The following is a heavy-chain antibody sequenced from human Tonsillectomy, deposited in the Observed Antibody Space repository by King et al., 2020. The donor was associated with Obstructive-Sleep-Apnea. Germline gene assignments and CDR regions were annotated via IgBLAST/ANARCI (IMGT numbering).Heavy chain of an antibody. Sequence: VQLVESGGGLLQPGGSLRLSCAASGFTFSTYKMHWVRQAPGKGMEWVSNISSSSETIYYADSVKGRFTISRDNAKNSLYLQMNSLRAGDTAVYYCVRDLGYNYGYYFDYWGQGALLTVSS. CDR2: ISSSSETI. CDR3: VRDLGYNYGYYFDY. CDR1: GFTFSTYK. V-gene: IGHV3-48*01. D-gene: IGHD5-18*01. J-gene: IGHJ4*02.